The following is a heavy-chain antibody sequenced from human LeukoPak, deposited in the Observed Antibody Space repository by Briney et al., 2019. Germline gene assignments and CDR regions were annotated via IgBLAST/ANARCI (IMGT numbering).Heavy chain of an antibody. D-gene: IGHD3-10*01. CDR1: GGSISSYY. CDR3: ARAAPYGSGSYSEYYFDY. V-gene: IGHV4-4*07. Sequence: PSETLSLTCTVSGGSISSYYWSWIRQPAGKGLEWIGRIYTSGSTNYNPSLKSRVTMSVDTSKNQFSLKLSSVTAADTAVYYCARAAPYGSGSYSEYYFDYWGQGTLVTVSS. CDR2: IYTSGST. J-gene: IGHJ4*02.